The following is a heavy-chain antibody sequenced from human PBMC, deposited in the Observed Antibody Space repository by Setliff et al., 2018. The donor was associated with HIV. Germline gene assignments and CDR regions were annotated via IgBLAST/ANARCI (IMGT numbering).Heavy chain of an antibody. CDR1: GGSISSGGYY. CDR2: IYYSGST. Sequence: PSETLSLTCTVSGGSISSGGYYWSWIRQHPGKGLEWIGHIYYSGSTFYNPSLKSRVTISVDTSQNQFSLKLSSVTAADTAVYYCAKEGNSVDNWLDPWGPGTLVTVSS. J-gene: IGHJ5*02. D-gene: IGHD1-26*01. CDR3: AKEGNSVDNWLDP. V-gene: IGHV4-31*03.